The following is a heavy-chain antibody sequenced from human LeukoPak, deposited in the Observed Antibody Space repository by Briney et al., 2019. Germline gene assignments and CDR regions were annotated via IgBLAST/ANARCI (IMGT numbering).Heavy chain of an antibody. D-gene: IGHD6-6*01. CDR1: GFIFRYYV. CDR2: ISNSGGST. CDR3: AKEGLNIATRDFFDS. J-gene: IGHJ4*02. Sequence: GGSLRLSCAASGFIFRYYVVAWVRQAPGKGLEWVSQISNSGGSTYYADSVKGRFTISRDNSKNTLYLQMNSLRAEDTAVYYCAKEGLNIATRDFFDSWGQGTLVTVSS. V-gene: IGHV3-23*01.